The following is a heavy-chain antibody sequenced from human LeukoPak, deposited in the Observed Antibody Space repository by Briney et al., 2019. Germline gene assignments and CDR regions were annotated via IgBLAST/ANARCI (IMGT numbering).Heavy chain of an antibody. CDR2: IYYTGST. CDR3: ARDRHYYDSSGYYQEVFDY. D-gene: IGHD3-22*01. J-gene: IGHJ4*02. CDR1: GGSISSSTYY. V-gene: IGHV4-39*07. Sequence: PSETLSLTCTVSGGSISSSTYYWGWIRQPPGKGLEWIGSIYYTGSTYYNPSLKSRVTISVDTSKNQFSLKLSSVTAADTAVYYCARDRHYYDSSGYYQEVFDYWGQGTLVTVSS.